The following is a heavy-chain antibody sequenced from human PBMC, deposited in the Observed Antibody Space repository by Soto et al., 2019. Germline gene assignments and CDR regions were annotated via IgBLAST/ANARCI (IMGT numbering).Heavy chain of an antibody. V-gene: IGHV1-69*01. CDR1: GGTFSSYS. J-gene: IGHJ4*02. CDR2: IIPTFGTA. Sequence: QVQLVQSGAEVKKPGSSVKVSCKASGGTFSSYSINWVRQAPGQGLEWMGEIIPTFGTANYAQKFQGRVTITADESTSTAYMELSSPRSEDTAVYYCARHGGRHSGGIDYWGQGTLVTVSS. CDR3: ARHGGRHSGGIDY. D-gene: IGHD1-26*01.